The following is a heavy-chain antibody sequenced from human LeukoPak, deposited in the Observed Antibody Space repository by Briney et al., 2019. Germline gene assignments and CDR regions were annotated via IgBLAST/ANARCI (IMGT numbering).Heavy chain of an antibody. V-gene: IGHV3-48*01. CDR1: GITFSSYS. D-gene: IGHD2/OR15-2a*01. Sequence: RGSLRLSCGASGITFSSYSMNWVRQAPGKGLEWVSYISSSGSTKYYADSVKGRFTISRDNARNSLYLQMNSLRAEDTAVYYCARGGLSIMGYWGQGILVTVSS. J-gene: IGHJ4*02. CDR2: ISSSGSTK. CDR3: ARGGLSIMGY.